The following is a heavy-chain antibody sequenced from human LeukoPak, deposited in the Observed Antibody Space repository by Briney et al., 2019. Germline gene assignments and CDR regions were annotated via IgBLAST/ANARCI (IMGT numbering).Heavy chain of an antibody. CDR2: IKSDGSST. V-gene: IGHV3-74*01. J-gene: IGHJ3*02. Sequence: HPGGSLRLSCTASGFAFRSNWMHWVRQAPGKGLVWVSRIKSDGSSTSYADSVKGRFTISRDNPKNTMYLQMNSLRAEDTAVYYCARTDVFDIWGQGTMVTVSS. CDR3: ARTDVFDI. CDR1: GFAFRSNW.